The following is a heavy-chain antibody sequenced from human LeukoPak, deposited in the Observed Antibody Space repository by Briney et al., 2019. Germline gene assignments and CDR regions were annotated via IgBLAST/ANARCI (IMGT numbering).Heavy chain of an antibody. CDR2: LKQDGSEI. CDR3: ATIEAVRFEY. V-gene: IGHV3-7*01. CDR1: DFTFSNYW. J-gene: IGHJ4*02. D-gene: IGHD6-25*01. Sequence: GGSLRLSCAASDFTFSNYWMSWVRQAPGKGLEWVGNLKQDGSEIYYLDSVKGRFTISRDNAKKSLYLQMNSLRAEGTAVYYCATIEAVRFEYWGQGTLVTVSS.